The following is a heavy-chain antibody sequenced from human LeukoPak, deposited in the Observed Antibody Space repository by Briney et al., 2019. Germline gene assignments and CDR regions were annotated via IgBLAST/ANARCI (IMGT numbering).Heavy chain of an antibody. V-gene: IGHV3-21*01. J-gene: IGHJ3*02. D-gene: IGHD3-16*01. CDR2: ISSSSSYI. Sequence: GGSLRHSCAASGYTFSSYSMNWVRRAPGKGLEWVSSISSSSSYIYYADSVKGRFTISRDNAKNSLYLQMNSLRAEDTAVYYCARGHGSTFGGVLTDAYDIWGQGTMVTVSS. CDR1: GYTFSSYS. CDR3: ARGHGSTFGGVLTDAYDI.